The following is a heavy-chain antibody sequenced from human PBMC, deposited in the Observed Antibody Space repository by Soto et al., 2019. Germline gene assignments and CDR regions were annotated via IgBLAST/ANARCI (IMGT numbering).Heavy chain of an antibody. CDR1: GGSISSSNW. Sequence: QVQLQESGPGLVKPSGTLSLTCAVSGGSISSSNWWSWVRQPPGKGLEWIGEIYHSGSTNYNPSLKSRVTISADKSKNQFSLKLSSVTAADTAVYYCARAGSSSVEAYYFDYWGQGTLVTVSS. CDR3: ARAGSSSVEAYYFDY. CDR2: IYHSGST. J-gene: IGHJ4*02. D-gene: IGHD6-6*01. V-gene: IGHV4-4*02.